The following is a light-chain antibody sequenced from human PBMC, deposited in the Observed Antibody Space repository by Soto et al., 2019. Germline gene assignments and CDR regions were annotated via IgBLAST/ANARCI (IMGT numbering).Light chain of an antibody. V-gene: IGKV1-5*03. CDR2: KAS. CDR3: QQLNIYPFT. J-gene: IGKJ3*01. CDR1: QSISSW. Sequence: DIQMTQSPSTLSASVGDRVTITCRASQSISSWLAWYQQKPGKAPKLLIYKASSLESGVPSRFSGSGSGTEFTLTISSLQPDDFATYYCQQLNIYPFTFGPGTKVDIK.